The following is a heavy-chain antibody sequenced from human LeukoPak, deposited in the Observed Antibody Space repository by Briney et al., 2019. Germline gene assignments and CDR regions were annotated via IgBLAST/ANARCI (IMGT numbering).Heavy chain of an antibody. Sequence: ASVTVSCKASGYTFTNYAMHWVRQAPGQRLEWMGWINAGNGNTRYSQKFQGRVTITRDTSASTAYMELSSLRSEDTAVYYCARVVRYYFDYWGQGTQVTVSS. CDR1: GYTFTNYA. V-gene: IGHV1-3*01. D-gene: IGHD3-16*01. CDR2: INAGNGNT. CDR3: ARVVRYYFDY. J-gene: IGHJ4*02.